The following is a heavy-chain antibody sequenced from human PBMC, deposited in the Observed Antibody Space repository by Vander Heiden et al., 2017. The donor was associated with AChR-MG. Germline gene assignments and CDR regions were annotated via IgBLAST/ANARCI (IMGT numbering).Heavy chain of an antibody. CDR2: INHSGST. CDR3: ARMRVRGVIRSPFDP. D-gene: IGHD3-10*01. V-gene: IGHV4-34*01. CDR1: GGSFSAYY. J-gene: IGHJ5*02. Sequence: QVQLQQLGAGLLKPSETLSLTCAVYGGSFSAYYWSWLRQPPGKGLEWIGEINHSGSTNYNPSLKSRVTISVDTSKNQFSLKLSSVTAADTAVYYCARMRVRGVIRSPFDPWGQGTLVTVSS.